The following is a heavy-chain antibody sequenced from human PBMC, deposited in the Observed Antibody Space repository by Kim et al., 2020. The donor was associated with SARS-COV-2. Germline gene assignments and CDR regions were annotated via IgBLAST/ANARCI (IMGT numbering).Heavy chain of an antibody. D-gene: IGHD3-22*01. CDR3: ARRDGYKGGFDY. J-gene: IGHJ4*02. CDR1: GGTFSSYA. Sequence: SVKVSCKASGGTFSSYAISWVRQAPGQGLEWMGGIIPIFGTANYAQKFQGRVTITADESTSTAYMELSSLRSEDTAVYYCARRDGYKGGFDYWGQGTLVTVSS. V-gene: IGHV1-69*13. CDR2: IIPIFGTA.